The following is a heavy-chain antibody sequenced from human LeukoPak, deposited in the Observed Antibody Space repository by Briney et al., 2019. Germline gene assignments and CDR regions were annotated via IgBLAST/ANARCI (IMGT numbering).Heavy chain of an antibody. CDR1: GFTVSGNY. CDR3: ARSPAVAGRHFDY. D-gene: IGHD6-19*01. Sequence: VESLRLSCAASGFTVSGNYMNWVRQAPGKGLECVAVIYSNGDTYYTDSVKGRFTISRDNSKNTLYLLMNSLRAEDTAVYYCARSPAVAGRHFDYWGQGTLVTVSS. CDR2: IYSNGDT. J-gene: IGHJ4*02. V-gene: IGHV3-66*01.